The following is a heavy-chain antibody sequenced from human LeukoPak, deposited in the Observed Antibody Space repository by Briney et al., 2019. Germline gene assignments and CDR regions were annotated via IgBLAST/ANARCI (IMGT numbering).Heavy chain of an antibody. CDR3: ARARDTGSVS. Sequence: SETLSLTCTVSGYSISSGYYWGRIRQPPGKGLEWIGSIYHSGSTYYNPSLKSRVTISVDTSKNQFSLKLSSVTAADTAVYYCARARDTGSVSWGQGTLVTVSS. J-gene: IGHJ5*01. CDR2: IYHSGST. CDR1: GYSISSGYY. D-gene: IGHD3-9*01. V-gene: IGHV4-38-2*02.